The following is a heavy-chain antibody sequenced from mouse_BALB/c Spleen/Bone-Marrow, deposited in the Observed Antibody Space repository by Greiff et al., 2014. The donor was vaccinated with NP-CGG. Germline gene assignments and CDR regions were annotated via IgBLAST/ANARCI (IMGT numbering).Heavy chain of an antibody. J-gene: IGHJ4*01. CDR3: ARGVPMDY. CDR1: GYAFSSYW. Sequence: QVQLQQPGAELVRPGSSVKISCKASGYAFSSYWMNWVKQRPGQGLEWIGQIYPGDGDTNYNGKFKGKATLTADKSSSTAYMQLSSLTSEDSAAYFCARGVPMDYWGQGTSVTVSS. CDR2: IYPGDGDT. V-gene: IGHV1-80*01.